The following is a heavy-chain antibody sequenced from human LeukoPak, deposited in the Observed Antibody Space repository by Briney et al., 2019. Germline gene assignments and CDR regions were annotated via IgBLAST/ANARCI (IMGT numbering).Heavy chain of an antibody. Sequence: PSETLSLTCTVSGGSISSHYWGWIRQPPGKGLEWIGHIYYSGTTNYSPSLKGRVTMSVDLSKHQFSLKLSSLTAADTAVYFCARSYYDSSAWFDPWGQGTLVTVSS. CDR3: ARSYYDSSAWFDP. CDR1: GGSISSHY. CDR2: IYYSGTT. J-gene: IGHJ5*02. V-gene: IGHV4-59*11. D-gene: IGHD3-22*01.